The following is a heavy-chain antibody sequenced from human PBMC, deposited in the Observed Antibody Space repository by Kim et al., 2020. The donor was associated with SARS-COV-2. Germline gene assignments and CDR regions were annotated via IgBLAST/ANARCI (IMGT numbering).Heavy chain of an antibody. CDR1: GFTFSSYG. Sequence: GGSLRLSCAASGFTFSSYGMHWVRQAPGKGLEWVAVISYDGSNNYYADSVKGRFTISRDNSKNTLYLQMNSLRAEDTAVYYCARVKLLWFGESPYGMDVWGQGTTVTVSS. V-gene: IGHV3-33*05. CDR3: ARVKLLWFGESPYGMDV. CDR2: ISYDGSNN. J-gene: IGHJ6*02. D-gene: IGHD3-10*01.